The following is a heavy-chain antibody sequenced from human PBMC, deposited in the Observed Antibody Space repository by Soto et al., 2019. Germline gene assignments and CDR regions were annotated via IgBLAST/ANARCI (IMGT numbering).Heavy chain of an antibody. J-gene: IGHJ5*02. V-gene: IGHV4-59*01. Sequence: PSETLSLTCTVSGGSISSYYWSWIRQPPGKGLEWIGYIYYSGSTNYNPSLKSRVTISVDTSKNQFSLKLSSLTAADTAVYYCARDFCSSTSCYPNWFDPWGQGTLVTVSS. CDR1: GGSISSYY. D-gene: IGHD2-2*01. CDR3: ARDFCSSTSCYPNWFDP. CDR2: IYYSGST.